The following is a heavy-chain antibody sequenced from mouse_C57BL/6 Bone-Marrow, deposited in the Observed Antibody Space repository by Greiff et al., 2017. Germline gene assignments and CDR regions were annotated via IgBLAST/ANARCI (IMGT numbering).Heavy chain of an antibody. Sequence: VKLVESGPELVKPGASVKISCKASGYAFSSSWMNWVKQRPGKGLEWIGRIYPGDGDTNYNGKFKGKATLTADKSSSTAYMQLSSLTSEDSAVYFCCYYGSSYDWYFDVWGTGTTVTVSS. V-gene: IGHV1-82*01. D-gene: IGHD1-1*01. J-gene: IGHJ1*03. CDR2: IYPGDGDT. CDR3: CYYGSSYDWYFDV. CDR1: GYAFSSSW.